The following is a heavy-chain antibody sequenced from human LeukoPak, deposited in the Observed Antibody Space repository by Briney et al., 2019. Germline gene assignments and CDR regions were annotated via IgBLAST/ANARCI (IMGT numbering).Heavy chain of an antibody. CDR3: ARSNNDGDYLGVGFDY. Sequence: GASVKVSCKPSGYTFDNYAINWVRQAPGQGLEWMGWINTNTGNPTNAQGFTGRFVFSLGTSVRTAYLQISSLKTEDIAVYYCARSNNDGDYLGVGFDYWGQGTLVTVSS. V-gene: IGHV7-4-1*02. D-gene: IGHD4-17*01. J-gene: IGHJ4*02. CDR2: INTNTGNP. CDR1: GYTFDNYA.